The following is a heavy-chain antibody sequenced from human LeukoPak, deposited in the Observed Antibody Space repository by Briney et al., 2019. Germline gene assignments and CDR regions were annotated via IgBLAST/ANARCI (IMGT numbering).Heavy chain of an antibody. CDR3: ARVWAYYYGSGSYYIWFDP. CDR1: GGSTSSYY. Sequence: SETLSLTCTVSGGSTSSYYWSWIRQPPGKGLEWIGYIYTSGSTNYNPSLKSRVTISVDTSKNQFSLKLSSVTAADTAVYYCARVWAYYYGSGSYYIWFDPWGQGTLVTVSS. D-gene: IGHD3-10*01. J-gene: IGHJ5*02. CDR2: IYTSGST. V-gene: IGHV4-4*09.